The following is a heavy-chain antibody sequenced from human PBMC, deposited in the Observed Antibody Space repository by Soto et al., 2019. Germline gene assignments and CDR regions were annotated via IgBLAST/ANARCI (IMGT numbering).Heavy chain of an antibody. Sequence: ESGGGLRQPGGSLRLSCVASGYNFNKYAVSWVRQAPGKGLEWVSAIGTSGDNTYYTDSVKARFTISRDNSKNMLYLQMDSLTAEDTAVYYCARRAYYFDDTGSHAFDIWGQGTRVTVSS. CDR3: ARRAYYFDDTGSHAFDI. D-gene: IGHD3-22*01. V-gene: IGHV3-23*01. CDR1: GYNFNKYA. J-gene: IGHJ3*02. CDR2: IGTSGDNT.